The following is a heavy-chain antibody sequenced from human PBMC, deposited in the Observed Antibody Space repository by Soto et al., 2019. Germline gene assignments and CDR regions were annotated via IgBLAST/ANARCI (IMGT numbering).Heavy chain of an antibody. CDR3: ARARIKNFDY. CDR2: INHSGST. CDR1: GGSFSGYY. J-gene: IGHJ4*02. Sequence: SETLSLTWAVYGGSFSGYYWSWIRQPPGKGLGWIGEINHSGSTNYNPSLKSRVTISVDTSKNQFSLKLSSVTAADTAVYYCARARIKNFDYWGQGTLVTVSS. V-gene: IGHV4-34*01.